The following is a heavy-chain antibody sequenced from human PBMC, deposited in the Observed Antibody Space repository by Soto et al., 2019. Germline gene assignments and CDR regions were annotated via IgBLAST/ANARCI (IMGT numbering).Heavy chain of an antibody. D-gene: IGHD1-26*01. V-gene: IGHV3-15*01. J-gene: IGHJ4*02. CDR2: IKTVTDGGTT. CDR1: GFTFSNDW. Sequence: EVQLVESGGGLAKPGGSLRLSCAASGFTFSNDWMNWVRQAPGKGLEWVARIKTVTDGGTTDYAAPVKGRFFISRDDSKSTLYLQMNSLKTEDTAIYYCMTHAVIHSRGHWGQGTLVTVAS. CDR3: MTHAVIHSRGH.